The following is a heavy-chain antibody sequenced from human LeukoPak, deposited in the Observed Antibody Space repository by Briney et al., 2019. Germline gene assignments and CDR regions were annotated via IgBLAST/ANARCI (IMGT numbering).Heavy chain of an antibody. V-gene: IGHV3-20*04. CDR2: INWNSGST. J-gene: IGHJ4*02. Sequence: RAGGSLRLSCAASGFTFDDYGMSWVRQAPGKGLEWVSGINWNSGSTGYTDSVKGRFTISRDNAKNSLYLQMNSLRAEDTALYYCAKANLLDSNGLRGYFDYWGQGTLVTVSS. CDR3: AKANLLDSNGLRGYFDY. CDR1: GFTFDDYG. D-gene: IGHD3-10*01.